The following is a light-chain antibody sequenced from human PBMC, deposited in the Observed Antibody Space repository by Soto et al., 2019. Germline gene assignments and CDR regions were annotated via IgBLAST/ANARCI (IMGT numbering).Light chain of an antibody. V-gene: IGLV2-23*02. J-gene: IGLJ1*01. CDR3: CSYGGSYV. CDR2: EVS. CDR1: SSDVGSYNL. Sequence: QSALTQPASVSGSPGQSITISCTGTSSDVGSYNLVSWYQQHPGKVPKVMIYEVSKRPSGVSNRFSGSKSGNTASLTISGLQAEDEADYYCCSYGGSYVFGPGTKDTVL.